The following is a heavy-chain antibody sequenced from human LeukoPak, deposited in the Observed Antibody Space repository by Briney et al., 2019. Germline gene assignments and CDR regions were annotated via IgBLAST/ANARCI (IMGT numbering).Heavy chain of an antibody. J-gene: IGHJ6*03. CDR3: AKRGDSSSYYYYYYMDV. CDR2: ISSSGGST. D-gene: IGHD6-6*01. V-gene: IGHV3-23*01. CDR1: GFTFSSYA. Sequence: GGSVRLSCAASGFTFSSYAMSWVRQAPGKGLEWVSAISSSGGSTYYADSVKGRFTISRDNSKNTLYLQMNSLRAEDTAVYYCAKRGDSSSYYYYYYMDVWGKGTTVTVSS.